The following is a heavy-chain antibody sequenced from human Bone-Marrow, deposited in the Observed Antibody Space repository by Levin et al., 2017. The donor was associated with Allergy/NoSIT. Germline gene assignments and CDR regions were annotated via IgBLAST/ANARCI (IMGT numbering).Heavy chain of an antibody. Sequence: PSETLSLTCTVSGGSISSTNYYWGWIRQPPGKGLECIGSINYSGATYYNLSLKSRVTMSIDTSKNQFSLNLSSVTAADTAVFYCARLPESITVTGGDDYWGQGTLVTVSS. V-gene: IGHV4-39*01. CDR2: INYSGAT. D-gene: IGHD6-19*01. CDR1: GGSISSTNYY. CDR3: ARLPESITVTGGDDY. J-gene: IGHJ4*02.